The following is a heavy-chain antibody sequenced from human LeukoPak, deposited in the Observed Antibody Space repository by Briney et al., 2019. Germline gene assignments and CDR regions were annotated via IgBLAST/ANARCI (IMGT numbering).Heavy chain of an antibody. CDR2: INPNSGGT. CDR1: GYTFIGYY. D-gene: IGHD6-13*01. J-gene: IGHJ4*02. Sequence: GASVKVSCKASGYTFIGYYMHWVRQAPGQGLEWMGWINPNSGGTSYAQKFQGRVTMTRDTSISTAYMELSRLRSDDTALYYCARDAGYSDAWPVDYWGQGTLVTVSS. CDR3: ARDAGYSDAWPVDY. V-gene: IGHV1-2*02.